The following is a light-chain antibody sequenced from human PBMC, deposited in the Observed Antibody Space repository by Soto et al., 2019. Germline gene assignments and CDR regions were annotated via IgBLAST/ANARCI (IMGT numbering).Light chain of an antibody. CDR3: QQYNNWHT. CDR1: QSVSSN. J-gene: IGKJ5*01. V-gene: IGKV3-15*01. Sequence: EIVMTQSPAPLSVSPGERATLSCRASQSVSSNLAWYQQKPGQAPRLLIYGASTRATGIPARFSGSGSGTEFTLTINSLQSEDFAVYYCQQYNNWHTFGQGTRLEIK. CDR2: GAS.